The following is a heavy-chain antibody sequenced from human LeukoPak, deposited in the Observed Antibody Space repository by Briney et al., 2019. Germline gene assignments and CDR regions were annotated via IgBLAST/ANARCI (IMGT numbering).Heavy chain of an antibody. CDR1: GYTFSSYG. V-gene: IGHV1-18*01. CDR2: ISAYSRNT. Sequence: ASVKVSCKASGYTFSSYGISWVRQAPGQGLEWMGWISAYSRNTNNAQNLQGRVTMTTDTSTSTAYMELRSLRSDDTAVYYCARRHRPGWFDPWGQETLVTVSS. CDR3: ARRHRPGWFDP. J-gene: IGHJ5*02. D-gene: IGHD6-25*01.